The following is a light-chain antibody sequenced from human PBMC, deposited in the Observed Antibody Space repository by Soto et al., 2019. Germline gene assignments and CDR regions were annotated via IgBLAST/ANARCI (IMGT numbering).Light chain of an antibody. Sequence: QSALTQPASVSGSPGQSITISCTGTSSDVGSYNLVSWYQQHPDKAPKFMIYEGSKRPSGVSNRFSGSKSGNTASLTISGLQAEDEADYYCCSYAGSRTLVFGGGTKLTVL. CDR1: SSDVGSYNL. CDR2: EGS. J-gene: IGLJ2*01. V-gene: IGLV2-23*01. CDR3: CSYAGSRTLV.